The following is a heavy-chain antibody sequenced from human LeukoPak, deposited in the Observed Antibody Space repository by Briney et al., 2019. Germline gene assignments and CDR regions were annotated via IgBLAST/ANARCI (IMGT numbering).Heavy chain of an antibody. J-gene: IGHJ4*02. V-gene: IGHV4-59*12. Sequence: SETLSLTCTVSGGSISSYYWSWIRQPPGKGLEWIGYVYYSGSTNYNPSLKSRVTISVDTSKNQFSLKLSSVTAADTAVYYCARGRVGAHFDYWGQGTLVTVSS. CDR3: ARGRVGAHFDY. CDR2: VYYSGST. D-gene: IGHD1-26*01. CDR1: GGSISSYY.